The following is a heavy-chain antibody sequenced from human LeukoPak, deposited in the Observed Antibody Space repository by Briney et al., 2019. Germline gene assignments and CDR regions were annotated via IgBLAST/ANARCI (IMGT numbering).Heavy chain of an antibody. V-gene: IGHV4-59*01. J-gene: IGHJ4*02. CDR2: IYYSGST. Sequence: PSETLSLTCTVTGGSISSYYWSLIRQPPGKGLEWIGYIYYSGSTNYNPSLKSRVTISVDTSKNQFSLKLSSVTAADTAVYYCARSPYSSGWYLKYYFDYWGQGTLVTVSS. CDR3: ARSPYSSGWYLKYYFDY. CDR1: GGSISSYY. D-gene: IGHD6-19*01.